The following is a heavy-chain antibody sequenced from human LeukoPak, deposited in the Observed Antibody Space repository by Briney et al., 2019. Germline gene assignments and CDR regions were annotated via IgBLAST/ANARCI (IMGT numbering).Heavy chain of an antibody. CDR1: GLTVNSNY. CDR2: IYSGGTT. V-gene: IGHV3-53*01. D-gene: IGHD5-24*01. Sequence: SGGSLRLSCAASGLTVNSNYMNWARQAPGKGLQWVSVIYSGGTTYYADSVKGRFTISRDNSKNTLYLQMNSLRAEDTAVYYCARALLVRNGYNYSPNYFDYWGQGTLVTVSS. J-gene: IGHJ4*02. CDR3: ARALLVRNGYNYSPNYFDY.